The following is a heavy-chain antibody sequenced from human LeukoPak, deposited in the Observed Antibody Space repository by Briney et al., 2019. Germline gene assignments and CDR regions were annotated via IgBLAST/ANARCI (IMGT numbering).Heavy chain of an antibody. D-gene: IGHD4-17*01. J-gene: IGHJ4*02. CDR1: GYTFTIYD. CDR2: MNPNSGNT. Sequence: GASVNVSLKASGYTFTIYDINWVRQATGQGLEWVGWMNPNSGNTGYAQKFQGRVTMTRNTSISTAYMELSSLRSEDTAVYYCARTYGDYVLWFDYWGQGTLVTVSS. V-gene: IGHV1-8*01. CDR3: ARTYGDYVLWFDY.